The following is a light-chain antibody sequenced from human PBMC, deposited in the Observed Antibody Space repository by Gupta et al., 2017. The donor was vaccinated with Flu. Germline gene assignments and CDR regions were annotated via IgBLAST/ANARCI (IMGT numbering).Light chain of an antibody. CDR2: RDH. CDR3: HVWDGNNEV. Sequence: SYDLTQPLSVSVALGQTANITCGGSKIEYKSVHWYLQRPGLAPMMVIYRDHNRPSGVPERFSGSNSGNTATLSISRVEAGDEAAYYWHVWDGNNEVFGGGTKLTVL. J-gene: IGLJ2*01. CDR1: KIEYKS. V-gene: IGLV3-9*02.